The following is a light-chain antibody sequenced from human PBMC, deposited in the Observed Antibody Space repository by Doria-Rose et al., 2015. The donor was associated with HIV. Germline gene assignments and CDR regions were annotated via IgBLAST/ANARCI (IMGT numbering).Light chain of an antibody. CDR3: QVWDSSSDPVV. J-gene: IGLJ2*01. Sequence: PPSVSVAPGKAATITCGGNNIGSKSVHWYQQKPGQAPVLVIYYDSDRPSGIPERFSGSNSGNTATLTISRVEAGDEADYYCQVWDSSSDPVVFGGGTKLTVL. CDR2: YDS. V-gene: IGLV3-21*04. CDR1: NIGSKS.